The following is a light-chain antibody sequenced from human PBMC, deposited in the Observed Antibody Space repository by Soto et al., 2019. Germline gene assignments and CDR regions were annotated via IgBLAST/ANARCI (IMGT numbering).Light chain of an antibody. CDR1: QSISSW. V-gene: IGKV1-5*03. Sequence: DIQMTQSPSTLSASVGDRVTITCRASQSISSWLAWYQQKPGKAPKLLIYKASSLESGVPSRFSGSGSGTEFPLTISSLQPDDFATYYCQQYNSYPPLFGQGTKVEIK. J-gene: IGKJ1*01. CDR3: QQYNSYPPL. CDR2: KAS.